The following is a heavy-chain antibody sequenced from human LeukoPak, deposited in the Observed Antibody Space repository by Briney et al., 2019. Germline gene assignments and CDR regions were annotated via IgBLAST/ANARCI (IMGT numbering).Heavy chain of an antibody. V-gene: IGHV3-23*01. CDR2: ISGSGGST. CDR3: AKIPFSSWFGELLFPEFDY. Sequence: GGSLRLSCAASGFTFSSYAMSWVRQAPGKGLEWVSAISGSGGSTYYADSVKGRFTISRDNSKNTLYLQMNSLRAEDTAVYYCAKIPFSSWFGELLFPEFDYWGQGTLVTVSS. D-gene: IGHD3-10*01. CDR1: GFTFSSYA. J-gene: IGHJ4*02.